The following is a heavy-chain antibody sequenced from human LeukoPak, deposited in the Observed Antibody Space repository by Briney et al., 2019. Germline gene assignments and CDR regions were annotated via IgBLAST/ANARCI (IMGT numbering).Heavy chain of an antibody. D-gene: IGHD3-3*01. CDR2: INHSGST. CDR1: GGSFSGYY. J-gene: IGHJ4*02. V-gene: IGHV4-34*01. Sequence: SETLSLTCAVYGGSFSGYYWSWIRQPPGKGLEWIGEINHSGSTNYNPSLKSRVTISVDTSKNQFSLKLSSVTAADTAVYYCAGGYDFWSGYYQYYFDYWGQGTLVTVSS. CDR3: AGGYDFWSGYYQYYFDY.